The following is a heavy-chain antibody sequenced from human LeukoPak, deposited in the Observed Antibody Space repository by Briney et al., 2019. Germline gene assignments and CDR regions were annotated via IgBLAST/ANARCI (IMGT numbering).Heavy chain of an antibody. Sequence: GGSLRLSCAASGFTFSSYAMSWVRQAPGKGLEWVSAISGSGGSTNYADSVKGRFTISRDNSKNTLYLQMNSLRAEDTAVYYCARGSVVRGAYPYYFDYWGQGTLVTVSS. CDR2: ISGSGGST. J-gene: IGHJ4*02. V-gene: IGHV3-23*01. D-gene: IGHD3-10*01. CDR1: GFTFSSYA. CDR3: ARGSVVRGAYPYYFDY.